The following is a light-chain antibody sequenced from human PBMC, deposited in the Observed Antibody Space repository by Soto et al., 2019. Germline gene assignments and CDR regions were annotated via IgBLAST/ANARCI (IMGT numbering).Light chain of an antibody. CDR2: EGS. CDR1: SSDVGSYNL. V-gene: IGLV2-23*03. Sequence: QYALTQPASVSGSPGQSITISCTGTSSDVGSYNLVSWYQQHPGKASKLRIYEGSKRPSGVSHRFSGSKSGNTASLTIYGLQADDEADYYCCSYAGSSTFVFGTGTKLTVL. J-gene: IGLJ1*01. CDR3: CSYAGSSTFV.